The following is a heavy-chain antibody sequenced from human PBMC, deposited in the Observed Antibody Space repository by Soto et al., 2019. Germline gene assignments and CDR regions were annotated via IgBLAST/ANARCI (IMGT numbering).Heavy chain of an antibody. J-gene: IGHJ6*02. CDR1: GFTFSSYA. CDR3: ARDLWRGQSRYYYYGMDV. CDR2: ISYDGSNK. V-gene: IGHV3-30-3*01. Sequence: QTGGSLRLSCAASGFTFSSYAMHWVRQAPGKGLEWVAVISYDGSNKYYADSVKGRFTISRDNSKNTLYLQMNSLRAEDTAVYYCARDLWRGQSRYYYYGMDVWGQGTTVTVSS. D-gene: IGHD3-10*01.